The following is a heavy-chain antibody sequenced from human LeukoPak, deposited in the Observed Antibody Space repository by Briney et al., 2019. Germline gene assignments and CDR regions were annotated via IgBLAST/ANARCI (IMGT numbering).Heavy chain of an antibody. V-gene: IGHV4-39*07. D-gene: IGHD3-10*01. J-gene: IGHJ4*02. CDR2: IYHSGRT. CDR3: ARNYFGSGTYPFDY. CDR1: GGSISSSSYS. Sequence: SETLSLTCTVSGGSISSSSYSWGWIRQSPGKGLEWIGTIYHSGRTYYNPSLKSRVTISVDKSKNQFSLKLSSVTAADTAVYYCARNYFGSGTYPFDYWGQGTLVTVSS.